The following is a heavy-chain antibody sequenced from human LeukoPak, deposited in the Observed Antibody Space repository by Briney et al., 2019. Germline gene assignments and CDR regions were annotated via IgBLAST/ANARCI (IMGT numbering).Heavy chain of an antibody. CDR1: GFTVSSNY. J-gene: IGHJ6*02. V-gene: IGHV3-66*01. Sequence: GGSLRLSCAASGFTVSSNYMSWVRQAPGKGLEWVSVIYSGGSTHYADSVKGRITISRDNSKNTLYLQMNSLRAEDTAVYYCATVGLTMVRGVRYYYSGMDVWGQGTTVTVSS. D-gene: IGHD3-10*01. CDR2: IYSGGST. CDR3: ATVGLTMVRGVRYYYSGMDV.